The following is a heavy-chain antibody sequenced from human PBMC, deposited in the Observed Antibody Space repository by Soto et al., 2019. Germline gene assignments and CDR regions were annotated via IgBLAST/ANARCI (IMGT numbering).Heavy chain of an antibody. Sequence: PSETLSLTCAVSSASINSNNWWSWVRQPPGKGLEWIGEIYHSGSTNYNPPLKSRVTISVDKSKNQFSLKLNSVTAADTAVYYCARVQYYYGSGSQGYYYYYMDVWGKGTTVTVSS. V-gene: IGHV4-4*02. CDR3: ARVQYYYGSGSQGYYYYYMDV. CDR2: IYHSGST. J-gene: IGHJ6*03. CDR1: SASINSNNW. D-gene: IGHD3-10*01.